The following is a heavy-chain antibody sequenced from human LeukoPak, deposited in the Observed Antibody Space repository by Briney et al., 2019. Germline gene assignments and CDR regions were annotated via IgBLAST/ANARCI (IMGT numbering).Heavy chain of an antibody. CDR3: AKTKQQLTGRIDY. CDR1: GFTFSSYA. V-gene: IGHV3-23*01. Sequence: GGSLRLSCAASGFTFSSYAMSWVRQAPGKVLEWVSAISGSGGSTYYADSVKGRFTISRDNSKNTLYLQMNSLRAEDTAVYYCAKTKQQLTGRIDYWGQGTLVTVSS. J-gene: IGHJ4*02. CDR2: ISGSGGST. D-gene: IGHD6-13*01.